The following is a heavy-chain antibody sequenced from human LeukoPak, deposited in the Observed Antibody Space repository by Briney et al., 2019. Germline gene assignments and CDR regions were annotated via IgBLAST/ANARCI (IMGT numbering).Heavy chain of an antibody. Sequence: GGSLRLSCAASGFTYISYWMHWVRQTPGKGVLWVSRISTDGSSTTYADSVKGRFTISRDNAKNTLYLQMNSLIAEDTAVYYCARERLELVTFDYWGQGTLVTVSS. D-gene: IGHD2-21*02. CDR2: ISTDGSST. V-gene: IGHV3-74*01. CDR3: ARERLELVTFDY. CDR1: GFTYISYW. J-gene: IGHJ4*02.